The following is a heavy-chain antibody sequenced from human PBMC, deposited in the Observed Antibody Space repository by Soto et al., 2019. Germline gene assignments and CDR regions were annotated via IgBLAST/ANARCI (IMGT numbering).Heavy chain of an antibody. V-gene: IGHV3-23*01. CDR3: AKEMFASISRPVDY. Sequence: GGSLRLSCAASGFTFSSYAMSWVRQAPGKGLEWVSAISGSGGSTYYADSVKGRFTISSDDSRNTLYLQINSLRAEDTATYYCAKEMFASISRPVDYWGQGTLVTVSA. J-gene: IGHJ4*02. CDR2: ISGSGGST. D-gene: IGHD3-10*02. CDR1: GFTFSSYA.